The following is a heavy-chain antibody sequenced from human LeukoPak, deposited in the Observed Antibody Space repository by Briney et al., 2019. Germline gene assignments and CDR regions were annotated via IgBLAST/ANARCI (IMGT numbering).Heavy chain of an antibody. CDR3: AGDRAAPSAFDL. CDR2: ISGSTTYT. D-gene: IGHD6-25*01. J-gene: IGHJ3*01. CDR1: GFPFSDYY. V-gene: IGHV3-11*06. Sequence: GGSLRLSCAASGFPFSDYYMIWMRQAPGKGLEWVSYISGSTTYTYYADSVRGRFTISRDNDENSLYLQMNRLRVEGTAVYYCAGDRAAPSAFDLWGQGTMVSVSS.